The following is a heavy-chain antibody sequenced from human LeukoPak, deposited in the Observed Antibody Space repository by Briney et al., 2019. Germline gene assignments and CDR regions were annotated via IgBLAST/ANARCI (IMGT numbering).Heavy chain of an antibody. J-gene: IGHJ6*03. Sequence: SETLSLTCTVSGGSISSSSYYWGWIRQPPGKGLEWIGSIYYTGSTYYNPSLKSRVTISVDTSKNQFSLKLSSVTAADTAMYYCARLHYGGNYGYYYYYMDVWGKGTTVTISS. V-gene: IGHV4-39*01. CDR2: IYYTGST. D-gene: IGHD4-23*01. CDR3: ARLHYGGNYGYYYYYMDV. CDR1: GGSISSSSYY.